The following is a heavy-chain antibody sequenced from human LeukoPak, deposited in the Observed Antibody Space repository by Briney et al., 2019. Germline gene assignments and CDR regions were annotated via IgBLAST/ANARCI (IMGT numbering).Heavy chain of an antibody. CDR3: VKDWARLYYFDY. V-gene: IGHV3-23*01. D-gene: IGHD3-16*01. Sequence: PGGSLRLSCAASGFTFSSYAMSWVRQAPGKGLEWVSAISGSGGSTYYADSVKGRFTISRDNSKNTLYLQMNSLRAEDTAVYYCVKDWARLYYFDYWGQGTLVTVSS. CDR1: GFTFSSYA. J-gene: IGHJ4*02. CDR2: ISGSGGST.